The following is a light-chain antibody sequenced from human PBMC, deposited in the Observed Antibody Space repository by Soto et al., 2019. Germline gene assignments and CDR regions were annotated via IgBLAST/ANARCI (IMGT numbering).Light chain of an antibody. Sequence: QSVLTQPPSASGSPGQSVTISCTGTSSDVGGYNYVSWYQQHPGKAPKLMIYEVSKRPSGVPDRFSGSKSGNTASLTVSGPQAEDEADEYCSSYAGSNNLVFGGGTKLTV. CDR1: SSDVGGYNY. J-gene: IGLJ2*01. CDR2: EVS. CDR3: SSYAGSNNLV. V-gene: IGLV2-8*01.